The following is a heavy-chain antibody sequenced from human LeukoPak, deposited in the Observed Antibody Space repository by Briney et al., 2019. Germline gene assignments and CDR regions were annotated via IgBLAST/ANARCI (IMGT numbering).Heavy chain of an antibody. J-gene: IGHJ6*02. CDR2: INSDGSST. CDR1: GFTFSSYW. CDR3: AREGNSGMDV. Sequence: GGSLRLSCVASGFTFSSYWMHWVRQAPGKGLVWVSCINSDGSSTSYADSVKGRFTISRDNAKNTLYLQMNSLRAEDTAVYYCAREGNSGMDVWGQGTTVTVSS. V-gene: IGHV3-74*01.